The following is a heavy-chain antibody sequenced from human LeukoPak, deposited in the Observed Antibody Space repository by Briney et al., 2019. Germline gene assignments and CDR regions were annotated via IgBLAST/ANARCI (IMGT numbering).Heavy chain of an antibody. V-gene: IGHV1-18*01. D-gene: IGHD3-22*01. J-gene: IGHJ4*02. CDR2: ISAYNGNT. CDR1: GYTFTSYG. Sequence: GASVKVSCKASGYTFTSYGISWVRQAPGQGLEWMGWISAYNGNTNYAQKLQGRVTMTTDTSTSTAYMELRSLRSDDTAVYYCARVVLYDSSGYDDYWGQGTLVAVSS. CDR3: ARVVLYDSSGYDDY.